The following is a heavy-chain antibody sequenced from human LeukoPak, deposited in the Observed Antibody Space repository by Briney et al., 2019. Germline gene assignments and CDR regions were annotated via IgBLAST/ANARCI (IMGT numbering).Heavy chain of an antibody. CDR2: IIPLFGTT. Sequence: ASVKVSCMASGGTFSSYAISWVRQAPGQGLEWMGGIIPLFGTTNYAQTFQGRVTITADESTSTAYMELSSLRSEDTAVYYCAREGFFGSGSYPPTGQDAFDIWGQGTMVTVSS. J-gene: IGHJ3*02. V-gene: IGHV1-69*01. CDR1: GGTFSSYA. D-gene: IGHD3-10*01. CDR3: AREGFFGSGSYPPTGQDAFDI.